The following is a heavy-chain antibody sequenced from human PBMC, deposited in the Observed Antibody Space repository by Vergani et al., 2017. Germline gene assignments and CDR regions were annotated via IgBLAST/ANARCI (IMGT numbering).Heavy chain of an antibody. J-gene: IGHJ4*02. Sequence: EVQLLESGGGLVQPGGSLRLSCAASGFTFSSYAMSWVRQAPAKGLEWVSALSGSGGSTYYADSVKGRFTISGGNSKNTLYLQMKSRRAEDTAVYYWAKGGLVVVPADQFDYWGQGTLVTVSS. CDR2: LSGSGGST. CDR3: AKGGLVVVPADQFDY. D-gene: IGHD2-2*01. V-gene: IGHV3-23*01. CDR1: GFTFSSYA.